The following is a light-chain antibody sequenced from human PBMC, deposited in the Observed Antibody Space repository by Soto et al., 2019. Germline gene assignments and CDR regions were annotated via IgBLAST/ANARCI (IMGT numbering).Light chain of an antibody. Sequence: DIQMTQSPSTLSASVGDRVTITCRASQSISSWLAWYQQKPGKAPKLLIYKASSLESRVPSRFSGSGSGTEFTLTISSLQPDDFATYYCQQYISYSRTFGQGTKLEIK. CDR1: QSISSW. CDR3: QQYISYSRT. J-gene: IGKJ2*01. V-gene: IGKV1-5*03. CDR2: KAS.